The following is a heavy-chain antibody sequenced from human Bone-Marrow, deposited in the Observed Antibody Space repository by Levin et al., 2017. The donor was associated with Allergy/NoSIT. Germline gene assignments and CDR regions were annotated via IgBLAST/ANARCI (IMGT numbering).Heavy chain of an antibody. CDR2: MNPNSGNT. CDR3: ARGHIVVARNWFDP. Sequence: ASVKVSCKASGYTFTSYDINWVRQATGQGLEWMGWMNPNSGNTGYAQKFQGRVTMTRNTSISTAYMELSSLRSEDTAVYYCARGHIVVARNWFDPWGQGTLVTVSS. CDR1: GYTFTSYD. D-gene: IGHD2-2*01. J-gene: IGHJ5*02. V-gene: IGHV1-8*01.